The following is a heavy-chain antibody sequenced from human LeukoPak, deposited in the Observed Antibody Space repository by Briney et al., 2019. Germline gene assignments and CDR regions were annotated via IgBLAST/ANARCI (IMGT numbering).Heavy chain of an antibody. CDR2: ISSNGGST. CDR1: GFTFSSYA. CDR3: ARGYDFWSGYWSHSDY. Sequence: GGSLRLSCAAPGFTFSSYAMHWVRQAPGKGLEYVSAISSNGGSTYYANSVKGRFTISRDNSKNTLYLQMGSLRAEDMAVYYCARGYDFWSGYWSHSDYWGQGTLVTVSS. D-gene: IGHD3-3*01. J-gene: IGHJ4*02. V-gene: IGHV3-64*01.